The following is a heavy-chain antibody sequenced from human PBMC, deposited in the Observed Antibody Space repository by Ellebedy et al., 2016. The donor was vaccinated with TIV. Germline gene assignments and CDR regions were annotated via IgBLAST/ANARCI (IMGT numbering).Heavy chain of an antibody. Sequence: SETLSLTXTVSGGSVSSGSYYWSWIRQPPGKGLEWIGEINHSGSTKYNPSLKSRVTISVDTSKNQFSLKLSSVTAADRAVYYCARGALTVTTKRLYFDSWGQGTLVTVSS. J-gene: IGHJ4*02. D-gene: IGHD4-17*01. CDR3: ARGALTVTTKRLYFDS. CDR2: INHSGST. CDR1: GGSVSSGSYY. V-gene: IGHV4-39*07.